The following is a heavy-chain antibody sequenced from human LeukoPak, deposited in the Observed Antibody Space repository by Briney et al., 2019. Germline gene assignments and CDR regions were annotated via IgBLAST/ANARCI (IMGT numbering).Heavy chain of an antibody. V-gene: IGHV1-2*02. D-gene: IGHD2-15*01. CDR1: GYTFTGYC. Sequence: ASVKVSCKASGYTFTGYCMHWVRQAPGRGLEWMGWINPNNGGTNYARKFHGRVTMTRDTSISTLYMELSSLRSDDTAVYYCARAYCSAGDCYEFDYWGQGTLVTVSS. J-gene: IGHJ4*02. CDR2: INPNNGGT. CDR3: ARAYCSAGDCYEFDY.